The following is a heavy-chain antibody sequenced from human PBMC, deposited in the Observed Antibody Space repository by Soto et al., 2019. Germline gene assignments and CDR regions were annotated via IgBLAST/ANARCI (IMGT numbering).Heavy chain of an antibody. Sequence: QVQLQESGPGLVKPSQTLSLTCTVSDGSISSGTYYWNWIRQHPGKGLEWIGYMYYSGTTYYNPSRQSRITISGDKSKNQFSLKLSSVTVADTAVYFCARGNDFRTGWFDPWGQGIMVTVSS. CDR1: DGSISSGTYY. CDR3: ARGNDFRTGWFDP. V-gene: IGHV4-31*03. J-gene: IGHJ5*02. D-gene: IGHD4-4*01. CDR2: MYYSGTT.